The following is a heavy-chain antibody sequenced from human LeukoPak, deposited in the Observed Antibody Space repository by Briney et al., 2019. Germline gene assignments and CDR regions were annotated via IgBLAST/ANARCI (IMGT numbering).Heavy chain of an antibody. V-gene: IGHV4-31*03. CDR3: ARDGRVVRGVHHWFDP. CDR1: GGSISSGGYY. CDR2: IYYSGST. J-gene: IGHJ5*02. Sequence: SQTLSLTCTVSGGSISSGGYYWGWIRQHPGKGLEWIGYIYYSGSTYYNPSLKSRVTISVDTSKNQFSLKLSSVTAADTAVYYCARDGRVVRGVHHWFDPWGQGTLVTVSS. D-gene: IGHD3-10*01.